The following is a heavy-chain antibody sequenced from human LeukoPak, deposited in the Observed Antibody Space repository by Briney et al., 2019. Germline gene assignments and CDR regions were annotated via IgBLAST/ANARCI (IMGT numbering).Heavy chain of an antibody. CDR2: ITYNGVT. Sequence: PSETLSLTCAVHGGFNGYHWSWIRPSPGKGLEWIGEITYNGVTNYNPSLKATISVDTSKSLFSLKLSSVTAADTAVYFCTRSGLTGMRTYPRTPSYYYGMDVWGQGTAVTVSS. CDR1: GGFNGYH. V-gene: IGHV4-34*01. CDR3: TRSGLTGMRTYPRTPSYYYGMDV. D-gene: IGHD1/OR15-1a*01. J-gene: IGHJ6*02.